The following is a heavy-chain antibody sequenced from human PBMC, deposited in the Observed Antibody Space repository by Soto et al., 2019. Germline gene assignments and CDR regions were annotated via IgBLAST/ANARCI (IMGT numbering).Heavy chain of an antibody. CDR2: IWYDGSNK. CDR1: GFTFSSYG. Sequence: QVQLVESGGGVVQPGRSLRLSCAASGFTFSSYGMHWVRQAPGKGLEWVAVIWYDGSNKYYADSVKGRFTISRDNSKNTLYLEMNSLRAEDTAVYYCPKAQDYYDGSAFDESDVFDIWGQGTMVTVSS. D-gene: IGHD3-22*01. CDR3: PKAQDYYDGSAFDESDVFDI. V-gene: IGHV3-33*06. J-gene: IGHJ3*02.